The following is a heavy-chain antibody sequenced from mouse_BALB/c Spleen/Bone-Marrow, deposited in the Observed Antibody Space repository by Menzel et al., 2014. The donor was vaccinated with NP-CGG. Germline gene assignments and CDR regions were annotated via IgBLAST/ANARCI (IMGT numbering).Heavy chain of an antibody. CDR2: IYYSGTI. V-gene: IGHV3-5*02. J-gene: IGHJ2*01. CDR1: GISITTGNYR. D-gene: IGHD2-4*01. Sequence: VQLQQSGPGLVKPSQTVSLTCTVTGISITTGNYRWSWIRQFPGNKLEWIGYIYYSGTITYNPSLTSRTTITRGTSKNQFFLEMNSLTAEDTATYYCARGAMITTGYFDYWGQGTTLTVSS. CDR3: ARGAMITTGYFDY.